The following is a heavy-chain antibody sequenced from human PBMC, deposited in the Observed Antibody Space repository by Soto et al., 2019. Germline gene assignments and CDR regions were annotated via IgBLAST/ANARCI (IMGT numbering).Heavy chain of an antibody. D-gene: IGHD3-22*01. CDR2: ISYSGST. CDR3: GRATSNYYDSSASLRGYYFDS. Sequence: KPSETLSLTCTVSGDSISSSVYFWSWLRQPPGKGLEWIGYISYSGSTYYNPSLKSRVTISLDTSKNQFSLKLTSVTAADTAVYYCGRATSNYYDSSASLRGYYFDSWGQGTLVTVSS. CDR1: GDSISSSVYF. J-gene: IGHJ4*02. V-gene: IGHV4-30-4*01.